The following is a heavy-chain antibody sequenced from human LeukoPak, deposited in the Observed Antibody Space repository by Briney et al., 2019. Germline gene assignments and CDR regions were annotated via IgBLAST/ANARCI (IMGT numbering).Heavy chain of an antibody. J-gene: IGHJ4*02. Sequence: PSETLSLTCTVSGGSISSSSYYWGWIRQPPGKGLEWIGSIYYSGSTYYNPSLKSRVTISVDTSKNQFSLKLSSVTAADTAVYYCAREFGYNWNYGGIDYWGQGTLVTVSS. V-gene: IGHV4-39*07. CDR2: IYYSGST. CDR1: GGSISSSSYY. CDR3: AREFGYNWNYGGIDY. D-gene: IGHD1-7*01.